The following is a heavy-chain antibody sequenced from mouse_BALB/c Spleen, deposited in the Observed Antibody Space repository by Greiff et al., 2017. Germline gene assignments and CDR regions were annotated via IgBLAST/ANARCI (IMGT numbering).Heavy chain of an antibody. CDR2: ISYSGST. V-gene: IGHV3-2*02. D-gene: IGHD2-1*01. CDR1: GYSITSDYA. CDR3: ARRGNGNPWFAY. Sequence: EVQLQESGPGLVKPSQSLSLTCTVTGYSITSDYAWNWIRQFPGNKLEWMGYISYSGSTSYNPSLKSRISITRDTSKNQFFLQLNSVTTEDTATYYCARRGNGNPWFAYWGQGTLVTVSA. J-gene: IGHJ3*01.